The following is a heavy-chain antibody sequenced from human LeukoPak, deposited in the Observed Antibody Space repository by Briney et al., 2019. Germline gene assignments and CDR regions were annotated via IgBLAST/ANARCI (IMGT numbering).Heavy chain of an antibody. CDR2: INPSGGST. CDR3: AVRYEEGGYY. D-gene: IGHD3-16*01. J-gene: IGHJ4*02. Sequence: ASVKVSCKASGYTFTSYYMRWVRQAPGQGLEWMGIINPSGGSTSYAQKFQGRVTMTRDTSTSTVYMELSSLRSEDTAVYYCAVRYEEGGYYWGQGTLVTVSS. V-gene: IGHV1-46*01. CDR1: GYTFTSYY.